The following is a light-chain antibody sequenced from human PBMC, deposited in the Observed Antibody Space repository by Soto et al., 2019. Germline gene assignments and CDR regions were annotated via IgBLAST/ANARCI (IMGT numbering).Light chain of an antibody. CDR1: QGISNY. V-gene: IGKV1-27*01. CDR2: AAS. J-gene: IGKJ1*01. CDR3: HKYNSASRT. Sequence: DIQMTQSPSSLSASVGDRVTITCRASQGISNYVAWYQQKPGKVPELLIYAASTLHSGVPSRFCGSGSGTDFPLSIISLQPEEFATSYSHKYNSASRTFGQGTKVEIK.